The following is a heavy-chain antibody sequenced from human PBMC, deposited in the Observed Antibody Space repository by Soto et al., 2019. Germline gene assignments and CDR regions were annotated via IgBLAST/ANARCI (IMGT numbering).Heavy chain of an antibody. CDR1: GFTFSSYS. J-gene: IGHJ4*02. Sequence: EVQLVESGGGLVQPGGSLRLSCAASGFTFSSYSMTWVRQAPGKGLEWVANIKQDGSERYYVDSVKGRFTISRDNAKNSLYLQMNSLRAEDTAVYYCASHALYSGYHLATYYFDYWGQGTLVTVSS. CDR3: ASHALYSGYHLATYYFDY. V-gene: IGHV3-7*01. D-gene: IGHD5-12*01. CDR2: IKQDGSER.